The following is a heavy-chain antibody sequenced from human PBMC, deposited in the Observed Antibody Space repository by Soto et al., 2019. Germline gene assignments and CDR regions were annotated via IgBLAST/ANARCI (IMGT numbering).Heavy chain of an antibody. J-gene: IGHJ5*02. Sequence: SETLSLTCTVSGGSISSYYWSWIRQPPGKGLEWIGYIYYSGSTNYNPSLKSRVTISVDTSKNQFSLKLSSVTAADTAVYYCARVQGYDFWSGSRFDPWGQGTLVTVSS. D-gene: IGHD3-3*01. CDR2: IYYSGST. CDR1: GGSISSYY. V-gene: IGHV4-59*01. CDR3: ARVQGYDFWSGSRFDP.